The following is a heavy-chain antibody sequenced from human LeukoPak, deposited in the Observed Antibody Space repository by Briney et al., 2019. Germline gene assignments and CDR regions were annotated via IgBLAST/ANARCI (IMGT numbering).Heavy chain of an antibody. CDR3: AKCLSDRSGAFGVDV. Sequence: GGSLRLSCAAAGFTVSSYAMSWVRQAPGKWLEWVSAISGSGGSTYYADSVKGRVTISRDNSKNTLYLKMNSLRAEDTAVYYCAKCLSDRSGAFGVDVWGQGTTVTVSS. J-gene: IGHJ6*02. CDR1: GFTVSSYA. D-gene: IGHD3-10*01. V-gene: IGHV3-23*01. CDR2: ISGSGGST.